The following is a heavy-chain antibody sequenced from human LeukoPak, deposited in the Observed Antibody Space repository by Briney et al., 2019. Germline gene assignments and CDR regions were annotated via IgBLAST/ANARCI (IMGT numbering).Heavy chain of an antibody. CDR3: ARGPRASSSWYAWFDP. CDR1: GGSFSGYY. V-gene: IGHV4-34*01. D-gene: IGHD6-13*01. J-gene: IGHJ5*02. Sequence: PSDTLSLTCAVYGGSFSGYYWSWIRQPPRKGLEWIGEINHSGSTNYNPSLKSRVTISVDTSKDQFSLKLSSVTAADTAVYYCARGPRASSSWYAWFDPGGQGTLVTVS. CDR2: INHSGST.